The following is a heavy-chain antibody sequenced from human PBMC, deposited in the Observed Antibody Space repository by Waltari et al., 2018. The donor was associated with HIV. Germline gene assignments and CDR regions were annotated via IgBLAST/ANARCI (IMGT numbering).Heavy chain of an antibody. Sequence: QFKLVQSGAEVKAPGSSVKVSCQASGYTFNRYGVRLLRQAPGHGFDWLGLITTEKGNTKYVPRYQGRGTLPLDTGVNAAYMEGTGLASDDTAVYYCARDARQYLSASGSAFDIWGQGTQVIVSS. J-gene: IGHJ4*02. CDR1: GYTFNRYG. V-gene: IGHV1-18*04. CDR2: ITTEKGNT. D-gene: IGHD3-10*01. CDR3: ARDARQYLSASGSAFDI.